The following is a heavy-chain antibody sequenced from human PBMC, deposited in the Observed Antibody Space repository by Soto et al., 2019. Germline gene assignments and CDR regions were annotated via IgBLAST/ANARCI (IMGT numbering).Heavy chain of an antibody. V-gene: IGHV3-30*04. Sequence: AGGSLRLSCAASGFTFSRYAIRWVRQAPGKGLEWVAVISRDGTNKYYVDSVKGRFTISRDDSRNTLYLQMNSLRHEDAAVYYCARSRSGAVADSFDFWGQGTLVTVSS. D-gene: IGHD3-10*01. J-gene: IGHJ4*02. CDR2: ISRDGTNK. CDR3: ARSRSGAVADSFDF. CDR1: GFTFSRYA.